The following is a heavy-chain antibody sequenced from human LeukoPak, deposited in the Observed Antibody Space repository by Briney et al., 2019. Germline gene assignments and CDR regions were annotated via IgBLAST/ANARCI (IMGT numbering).Heavy chain of an antibody. CDR1: GGSISSYY. D-gene: IGHD4-11*01. CDR2: INHSGST. CDR3: ARTTVTRRHDY. J-gene: IGHJ4*02. Sequence: PSETLSLTCTVSGGSISSYYWSWIRQPPGKGLEWIGEINHSGSTNYNPSLKSRVTISVDTSKNQFSLKLSSVTAADTAVYYCARTTVTRRHDYWGQGTLVTVSS. V-gene: IGHV4-34*01.